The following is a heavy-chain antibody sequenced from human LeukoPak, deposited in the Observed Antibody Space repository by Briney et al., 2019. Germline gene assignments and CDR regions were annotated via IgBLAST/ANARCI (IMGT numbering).Heavy chain of an antibody. J-gene: IGHJ4*02. CDR1: EYSFTNYR. CDR2: IYPGDSDT. V-gene: IGHV5-51*01. Sequence: PGESLKIACQGSEYSFTNYRIAWVRQMPGKGLEWMGIIYPGDSDTRYSPSFQGQVIISADKSISTAYLQWSSLKASDTAMYYCARHRSSWSEFDYWGQGTLVTVSS. D-gene: IGHD6-13*01. CDR3: ARHRSSWSEFDY.